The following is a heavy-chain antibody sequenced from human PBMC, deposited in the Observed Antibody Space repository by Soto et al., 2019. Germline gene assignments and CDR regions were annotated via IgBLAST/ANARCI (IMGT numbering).Heavy chain of an antibody. V-gene: IGHV1-46*01. CDR1: GYTFTSYV. D-gene: IGHD3-10*01. CDR2: INPSGGST. J-gene: IGHJ6*02. Sequence: ASVKVSCKAAGYTFTSYVMYWVRQAPGQGLEWMGVINPSGGSTSYAQKFQGRVTMSRDTSTSTVYMELSSLRSEDTAVYYCAAHKEVGNSTMVRGVNYYYYGMDVWGQGTTVTVSS. CDR3: AAHKEVGNSTMVRGVNYYYYGMDV.